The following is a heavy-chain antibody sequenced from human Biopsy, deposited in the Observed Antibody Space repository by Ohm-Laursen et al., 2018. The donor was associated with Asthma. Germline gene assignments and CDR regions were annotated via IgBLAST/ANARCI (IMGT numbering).Heavy chain of an antibody. V-gene: IGHV3-30*01. J-gene: IGHJ3*02. CDR1: GFSFSNFA. CDR3: VRGGTDDAFDI. Sequence: RLSCAASGFSFSNFAIHWVRQAPGKGLEWVGVISKDASTQDYADSVKGRFTMARDNSKNTLDLQMNSLREEDTAVYYCVRGGTDDAFDIWGQGTVVSVSS. D-gene: IGHD1-1*01. CDR2: ISKDASTQ.